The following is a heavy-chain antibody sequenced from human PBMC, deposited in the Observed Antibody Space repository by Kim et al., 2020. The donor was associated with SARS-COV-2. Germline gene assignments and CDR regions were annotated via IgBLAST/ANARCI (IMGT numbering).Heavy chain of an antibody. CDR1: GFTFSSYS. Sequence: GGSLRLSCAASGFTFSSYSMNWVRQAPGKGLEWVSSISSSSSYIYYADSVKGRFTISRDNAKNSLYLQMNSLRAEDTAVYYCARELLSIAARQVPFYYYGMDVWGQGTTVTVSS. V-gene: IGHV3-21*01. CDR2: ISSSSSYI. CDR3: ARELLSIAARQVPFYYYGMDV. D-gene: IGHD6-6*01. J-gene: IGHJ6*02.